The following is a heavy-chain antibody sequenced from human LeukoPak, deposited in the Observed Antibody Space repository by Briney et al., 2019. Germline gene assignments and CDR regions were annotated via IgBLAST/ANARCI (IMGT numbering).Heavy chain of an antibody. D-gene: IGHD3-10*01. CDR1: GGSISGYY. V-gene: IGHV4-59*12. Sequence: SETLSLTCTVSGGSISGYYWSWIRQPPGKGLEWIGYIFYSGSTNYNPSLKSRVTISVDTSKNQFSLKLSSVTAADTAVYYCASRSSGLLWFGEPNDYWGQGTLVTVSS. CDR2: IFYSGST. J-gene: IGHJ4*02. CDR3: ASRSSGLLWFGEPNDY.